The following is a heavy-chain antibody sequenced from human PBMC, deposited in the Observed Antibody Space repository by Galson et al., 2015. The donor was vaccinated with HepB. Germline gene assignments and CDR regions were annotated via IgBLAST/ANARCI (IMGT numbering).Heavy chain of an antibody. CDR2: ISSNSGNR. V-gene: IGHV3-23*01. CDR1: GFAFSVYA. J-gene: IGHJ4*02. D-gene: IGHD3-9*01. CDR3: ARDFEWNFDL. Sequence: SLRLPCAASGFAFSVYAMTWVRQAPGKGLEWVSAISSNSGNRYLADSVKGRFPISRDNSKNTVYLQMSSLRPEDTAVYYCARDFEWNFDLWGQGTLVTVSS.